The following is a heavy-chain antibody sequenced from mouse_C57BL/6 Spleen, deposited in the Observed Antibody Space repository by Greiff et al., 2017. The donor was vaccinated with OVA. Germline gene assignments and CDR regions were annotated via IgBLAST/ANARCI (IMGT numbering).Heavy chain of an antibody. CDR3: VRHNYGSSWWYFDV. V-gene: IGHV10-1*01. D-gene: IGHD1-1*01. J-gene: IGHJ1*03. Sequence: EVKLVESGGGLVQPKGSLKLSCAASGFSFNTYAMNWVRQAPGKGLEWVARIRSKSNNYATYYADSVKDRFTISRDDSESMLYLQMNNLKTEDTAMYYCVRHNYGSSWWYFDVWGTGTPVTVSS. CDR1: GFSFNTYA. CDR2: IRSKSNNYAT.